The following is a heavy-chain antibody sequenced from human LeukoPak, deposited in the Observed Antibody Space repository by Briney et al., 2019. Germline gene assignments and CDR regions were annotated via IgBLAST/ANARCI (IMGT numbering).Heavy chain of an antibody. J-gene: IGHJ4*02. CDR3: ARDYRGPVDTAMVADY. V-gene: IGHV3-21*01. CDR2: ISSSSSYI. Sequence: GGSLRLSCAASGFTFGSYSMNWVRQAPGKGLEWVSSISSSSSYIYYADSVKGRFTISRDNAKNSLYLQMNSLRAEDTAVYYCARDYRGPVDTAMVADYWGQGTLVTVSS. D-gene: IGHD5-18*01. CDR1: GFTFGSYS.